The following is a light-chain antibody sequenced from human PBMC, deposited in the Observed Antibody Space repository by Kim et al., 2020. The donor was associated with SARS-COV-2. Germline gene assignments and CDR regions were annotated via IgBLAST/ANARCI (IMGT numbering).Light chain of an antibody. CDR1: SRDVRNYNL. V-gene: IGLV2-23*02. J-gene: IGLJ2*01. CDR3: CSYAGSNTFVI. CDR2: EVS. Sequence: QSITISCTGTSRDVRNYNLVSWYQQRPGKAPKLIIFEVSKRPSGVSNRFSGSKSGDTASLTISGLQDEDESDYYCCSYAGSNTFVIFGGGTQLTVL.